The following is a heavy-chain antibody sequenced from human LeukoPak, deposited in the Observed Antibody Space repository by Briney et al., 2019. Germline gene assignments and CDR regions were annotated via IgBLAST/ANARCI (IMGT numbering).Heavy chain of an antibody. D-gene: IGHD1-26*01. J-gene: IGHJ6*03. CDR3: AIFIGEIPDSYYYMDV. Sequence: SVKVSCRASGGTFSEYAFSCVRQAPGQGPEWMGGIIPILGTSNYAQKFQGRVTITTDESTRTAYMELSSLTSGDTAVYYCAIFIGEIPDSYYYMDVWGKGTTVTVSS. CDR2: IIPILGTS. CDR1: GGTFSEYA. V-gene: IGHV1-69*05.